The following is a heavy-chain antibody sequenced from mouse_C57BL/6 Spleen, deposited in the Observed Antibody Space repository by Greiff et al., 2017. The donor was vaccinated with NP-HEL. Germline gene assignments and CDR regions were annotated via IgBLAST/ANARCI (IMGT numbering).Heavy chain of an antibody. CDR2: IDPSDSYT. D-gene: IGHD3-2*02. Sequence: QVQLQQPGAELVKPGASVKLSCKASGYTFTSYWMQWVKQRPGQGLEWIGEIDPSDSYTNYNQKFKGKATLTVDTSSSTAYMQLSSLTSEDSAVYYCAREAAQATDVDYWGKGTTLTVSS. J-gene: IGHJ2*01. CDR1: GYTFTSYW. CDR3: AREAAQATDVDY. V-gene: IGHV1-50*01.